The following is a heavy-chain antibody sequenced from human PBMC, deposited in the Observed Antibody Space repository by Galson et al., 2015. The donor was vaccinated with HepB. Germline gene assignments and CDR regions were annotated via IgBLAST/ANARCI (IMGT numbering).Heavy chain of an antibody. D-gene: IGHD5-24*01. J-gene: IGHJ1*01. CDR2: ISSSSSTI. CDR1: GFTFSSYS. Sequence: SLRLSCAASGFTFSSYSMNWVRQAPGKGLEWVSYISSSSSTIYYADSVKGRFTISRDNAKNSLYLQMNSLRAEDTAVYYCARDRRGTRRWLHTPAEYFQHWGQGTLVTVSS. V-gene: IGHV3-48*01. CDR3: ARDRRGTRRWLHTPAEYFQH.